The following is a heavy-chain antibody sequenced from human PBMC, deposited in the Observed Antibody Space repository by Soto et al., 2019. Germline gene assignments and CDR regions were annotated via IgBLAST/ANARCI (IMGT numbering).Heavy chain of an antibody. V-gene: IGHV4-59*01. CDR2: IYYSGST. CDR3: ARSYGSGNYYNFDY. D-gene: IGHD3-10*01. Sequence: PSETLSLTCTVSGGSIIRYYWSWIRQPPGKGLEWIGYIYYSGSTNYNPSLKSRVTISLDTSKNQFSLKLSSVTAADTAVYYCARSYGSGNYYNFDYWGQGTLVTVSS. J-gene: IGHJ4*02. CDR1: GGSIIRYY.